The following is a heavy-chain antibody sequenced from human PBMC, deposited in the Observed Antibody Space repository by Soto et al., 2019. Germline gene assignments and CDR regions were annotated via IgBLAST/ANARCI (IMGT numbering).Heavy chain of an antibody. D-gene: IGHD3-22*01. CDR2: IYSGGST. CDR1: GFTVSSNY. J-gene: IGHJ3*02. V-gene: IGHV3-53*01. CDR3: ARDSRYYDSSGYYLSNAFDI. Sequence: EVQLVESGGGLIQPGGSLRLSCAASGFTVSSNYMSWVRQAPGKGLEWVSVIYSGGSTYYADSVKGRFTISRDNSKNTLYLQMNSLRAEDTAVYYCARDSRYYDSSGYYLSNAFDIWGQGTMVTVSS.